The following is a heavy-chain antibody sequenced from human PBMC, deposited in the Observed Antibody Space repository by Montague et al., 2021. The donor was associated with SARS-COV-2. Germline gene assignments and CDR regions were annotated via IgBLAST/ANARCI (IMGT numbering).Heavy chain of an antibody. CDR1: GDSFNSPKYY. CDR3: ARGSYGSGSYHAFDI. CDR2: SYYSGTT. D-gene: IGHD3-10*01. V-gene: IGHV4-39*01. J-gene: IGHJ3*02. Sequence: SETLSLTCTVSGDSFNSPKYYCAWIRQPPGKGLEWIGSSYYSGTTYDXXXLRSQVTMSVDTSKTQFSLKMNSVTAADTAVYYCARGSYGSGSYHAFDIWSQGTVVVVSS.